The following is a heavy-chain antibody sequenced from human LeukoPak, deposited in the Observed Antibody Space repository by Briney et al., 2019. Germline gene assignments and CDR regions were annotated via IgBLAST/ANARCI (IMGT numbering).Heavy chain of an antibody. Sequence: SETLSLTCAVYGGSFSGYSWTWIRQPPGKGLEWIGEINHSGSTNYNPSLKSRVTISVDTSKNQFSLKLSSVTAADTAVYYCARRPGVAGYYFYYMDVWGKGTTVTIS. V-gene: IGHV4-34*01. CDR2: INHSGST. CDR3: ARRPGVAGYYFYYMDV. D-gene: IGHD6-19*01. J-gene: IGHJ6*03. CDR1: GGSFSGYS.